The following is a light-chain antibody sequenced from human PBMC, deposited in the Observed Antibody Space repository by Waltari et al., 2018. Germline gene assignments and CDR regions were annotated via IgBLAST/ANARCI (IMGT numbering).Light chain of an antibody. CDR1: QTINTY. CDR3: QQSYSSPRS. CDR2: GAS. V-gene: IGKV1-39*01. Sequence: DILVTQSPSSLSASVGDRVTITCRASQTINTYINWFQQKPGKAPKLLIYGASTLQSGVPSRFSGSGLGTVFTLTINNQQPEDVATYHCQQSYSSPRSFGQGTKLEI. J-gene: IGKJ2*03.